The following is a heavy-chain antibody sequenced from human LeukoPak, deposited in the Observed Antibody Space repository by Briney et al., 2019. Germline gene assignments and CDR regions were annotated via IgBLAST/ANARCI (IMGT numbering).Heavy chain of an antibody. Sequence: SGGSLRLSCAASGFTFSSYGMHWVRQAPGKGLEWVAVISYDGSNKYYADSVKGRFTISRDNSKNTLYLQMNSLRAEDTAVYYCAKDLVVVVPAANRAGGYYYGMDVWGQGTTVTVSS. D-gene: IGHD2-2*01. V-gene: IGHV3-30*18. CDR1: GFTFSSYG. CDR2: ISYDGSNK. J-gene: IGHJ6*02. CDR3: AKDLVVVVPAANRAGGYYYGMDV.